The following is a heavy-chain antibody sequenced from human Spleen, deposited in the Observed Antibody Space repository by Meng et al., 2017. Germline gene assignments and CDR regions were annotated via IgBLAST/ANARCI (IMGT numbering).Heavy chain of an antibody. CDR2: IRTKTVNYAT. CDR1: GFTFSGSA. J-gene: IGHJ6*02. D-gene: IGHD2-2*01. CDR3: TRQPYCRSTDCFDYYYYYGVDV. V-gene: IGHV3-73*01. Sequence: GESLKISCAASGFTFSGSAMHWVRQASGKGLEWVGRIRTKTVNYATAYAASVQDRFTISRDDSKNTAYLQMNSLKTEDTAVYFCTRQPYCRSTDCFDYYYYYGVDVWGRGTMVTVSS.